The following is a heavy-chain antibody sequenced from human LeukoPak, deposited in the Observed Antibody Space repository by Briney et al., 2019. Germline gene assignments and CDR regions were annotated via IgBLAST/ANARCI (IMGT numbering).Heavy chain of an antibody. J-gene: IGHJ4*02. CDR3: ARDGMTTVVNAGYYFDY. V-gene: IGHV1-18*04. D-gene: IGHD4-23*01. CDR2: ISAYNGNT. Sequence: ASVKVSCKASGYRFISNYIQWVRQAPGQGLEWMGWISAYNGNTNYAQKLQGRVTMTTDTSTSTAYMELRSLRSDDTAVYYCARDGMTTVVNAGYYFDYWGQGTLVTVSS. CDR1: GYRFISNY.